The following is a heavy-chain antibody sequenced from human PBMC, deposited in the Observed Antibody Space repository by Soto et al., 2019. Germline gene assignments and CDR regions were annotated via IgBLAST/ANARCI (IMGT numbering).Heavy chain of an antibody. D-gene: IGHD2-2*01. CDR3: ARDEIVVVPAAPYGMDV. V-gene: IGHV1-18*04. J-gene: IGHJ6*04. CDR2: ISAYNGNT. Sequence: VPVKVSSTASGYTFTSYSLTSLRQSPAPGLAGMGWISAYNGNTNYAQKHQGRVTMTTDTSTSTAYMELRSLRLDVTAVYYCARDEIVVVPAAPYGMDVWGEGTTVTVSS. CDR1: GYTFTSYS.